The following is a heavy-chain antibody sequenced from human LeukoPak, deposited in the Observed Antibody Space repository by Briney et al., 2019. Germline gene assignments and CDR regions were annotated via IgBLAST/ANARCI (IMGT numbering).Heavy chain of an antibody. J-gene: IGHJ4*02. CDR3: AKGNYYDSSAYNYFDY. D-gene: IGHD3-22*01. CDR2: IRYDGSSA. V-gene: IGHV3-30*02. Sequence: GGSLRLSCAASGFTLSCCGMHWVRQTPGKGLEWVAYIRYDGSSAYYADFVKGRFTISRDNSKNTLYLQMNSLRPEDTAVYYCAKGNYYDSSAYNYFDYWGQGTLVTVSS. CDR1: GFTLSCCG.